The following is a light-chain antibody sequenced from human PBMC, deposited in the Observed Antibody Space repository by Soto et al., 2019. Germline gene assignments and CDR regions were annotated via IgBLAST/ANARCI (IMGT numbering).Light chain of an antibody. Sequence: QSALTQPASVSGSRGQWITISCTGTSSDVGGYNYVSWYQQHPGKAPKLMIYDVSNRPSGVSNRFSGSKSGNTASLTISGLQAEDEADYYCSSYTSSSTPVYVFGTG. V-gene: IGLV2-14*01. CDR2: DVS. CDR3: SSYTSSSTPVYV. J-gene: IGLJ1*01. CDR1: SSDVGGYNY.